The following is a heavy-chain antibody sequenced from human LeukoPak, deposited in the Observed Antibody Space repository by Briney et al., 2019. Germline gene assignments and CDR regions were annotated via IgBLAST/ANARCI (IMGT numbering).Heavy chain of an antibody. CDR1: GFTFSSYG. D-gene: IGHD2-2*01. J-gene: IGHJ4*02. Sequence: GGSLRLSCAASGFTFSSYGMHWVRQAPGKGLEWVAVISYDGSNKYYADSVKGRFTISRDNSKNTLYLQMNSLRAEDTAVYYCAIVPAAMYNYWGQGTLVTVSS. CDR3: AIVPAAMYNY. V-gene: IGHV3-30*03. CDR2: ISYDGSNK.